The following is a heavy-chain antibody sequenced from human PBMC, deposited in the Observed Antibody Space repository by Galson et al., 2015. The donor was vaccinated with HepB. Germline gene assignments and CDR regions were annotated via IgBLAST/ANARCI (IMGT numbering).Heavy chain of an antibody. CDR3: ARVFGDPNWFDP. CDR1: GGTFSSYA. CDR2: IIPIVGLA. J-gene: IGHJ5*02. D-gene: IGHD4-17*01. V-gene: IGHV1-69*04. Sequence: SVKVSCKASGGTFSSYALSWVRQAPGQGLEWMGRIIPIVGLANYAQKFQGRITITADRSTSTAYMELSSLRSEDTAVYFCARVFGDPNWFDPWGQGTLVTVSS.